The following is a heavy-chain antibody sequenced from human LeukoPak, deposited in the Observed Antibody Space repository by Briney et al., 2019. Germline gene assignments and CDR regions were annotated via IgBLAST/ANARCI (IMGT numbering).Heavy chain of an antibody. V-gene: IGHV1-3*01. CDR3: ARAEMNYDILTGYYPVGYFDY. CDR1: GYTVTSYA. J-gene: IGHJ4*02. CDR2: INVGNGNT. Sequence: ASVKVSCKASGYTVTSYAMHWVRQAPGQRLEWMGWINVGNGNTKYSQKFQGRVTITRDTSASTAYMELSSLRSEDTAVYYCARAEMNYDILTGYYPVGYFDYWGQGTLVTVSS. D-gene: IGHD3-9*01.